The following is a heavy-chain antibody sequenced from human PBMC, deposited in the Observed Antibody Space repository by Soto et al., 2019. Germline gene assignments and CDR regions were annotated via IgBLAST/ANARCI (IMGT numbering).Heavy chain of an antibody. CDR3: ARDLYGARHDAFDI. Sequence: RASVKVSCKASGYTFTSYGISWVRQAPGQGLEWMGWISAYNGNTNYAQKLQGRVTMTTDTSTSTAYMELRSLRSDDTAVYYCARDLYGARHDAFDIWGQGTMVTVSS. D-gene: IGHD4-17*01. J-gene: IGHJ3*02. CDR2: ISAYNGNT. CDR1: GYTFTSYG. V-gene: IGHV1-18*01.